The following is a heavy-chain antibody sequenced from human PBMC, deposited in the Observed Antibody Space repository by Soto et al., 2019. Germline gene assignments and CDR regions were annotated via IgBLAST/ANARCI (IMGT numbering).Heavy chain of an antibody. CDR1: GFTFSSYW. CDR3: ARQWTNYDILTGYFQYYFDY. Sequence: EVPLVESGGGLVQPGGSLRLSCAASGFTFSSYWMHWVRQAPGKGLVWVSRINSDGSSTSYADSVKGRFTISRDNAKNTLYLQMNSLRAEDTAVYYCARQWTNYDILTGYFQYYFDYWGQGTLVTVSS. J-gene: IGHJ4*02. V-gene: IGHV3-74*01. D-gene: IGHD3-9*01. CDR2: INSDGSST.